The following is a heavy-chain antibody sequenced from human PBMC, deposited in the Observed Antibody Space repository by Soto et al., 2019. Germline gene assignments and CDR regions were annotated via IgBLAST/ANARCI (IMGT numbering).Heavy chain of an antibody. D-gene: IGHD2-21*01. Sequence: QVQLVQSGAEVKKPESSVRVSCKASGGTFNNYAITWVRQAPGQGLEWLGGSIPMFGTTNYAEKFQGRVTITADESTTTADMELSSLRSVETAIYYCKRCGIRNHSMGDYLGIDGMDVWGQGTTVIVFS. J-gene: IGHJ6*02. CDR3: KRCGIRNHSMGDYLGIDGMDV. CDR1: GGTFNNYA. CDR2: SIPMFGTT. V-gene: IGHV1-69*12.